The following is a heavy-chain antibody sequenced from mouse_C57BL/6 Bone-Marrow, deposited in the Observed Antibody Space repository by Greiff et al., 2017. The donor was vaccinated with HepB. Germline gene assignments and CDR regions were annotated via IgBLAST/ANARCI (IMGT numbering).Heavy chain of an antibody. CDR1: GYTFTDYY. CDR3: ARGVALYYFDY. Sequence: EVMLVESGPVLVKPGASVKMSCKASGYTFTDYYMNWVKQSHGKSLEWIGVINPYNGGTSYNQKFKGKATLTVDKSSSTAYMELNSLTSEDSAVYYCARGVALYYFDYWGQGTTLTVSS. CDR2: INPYNGGT. V-gene: IGHV1-19*01. D-gene: IGHD1-1*01. J-gene: IGHJ2*01.